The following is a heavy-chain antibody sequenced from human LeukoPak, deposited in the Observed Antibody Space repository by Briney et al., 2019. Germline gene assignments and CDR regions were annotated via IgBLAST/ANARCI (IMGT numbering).Heavy chain of an antibody. CDR3: ARGGSGWYVDY. Sequence: GASVKVSCKASGGTFSSYAISWVRQAPGQGLEWMGIINPSGGSTSYAQKFQGRVTMTRDTSTSTVYMELSSLRSEDTAVYYCARGGSGWYVDYWGQGTLVTVSS. CDR2: INPSGGST. D-gene: IGHD6-19*01. J-gene: IGHJ4*02. V-gene: IGHV1-46*01. CDR1: GGTFSSYA.